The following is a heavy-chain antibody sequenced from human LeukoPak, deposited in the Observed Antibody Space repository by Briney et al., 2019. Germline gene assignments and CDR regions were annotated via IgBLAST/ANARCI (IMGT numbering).Heavy chain of an antibody. D-gene: IGHD2-21*02. CDR1: GFTFSSYG. CDR3: AKGPTAYCGGDCYLDAFDI. CDR2: IRYDGSNK. Sequence: PGGSLRLSCAASGFTFSSYGMHWVRQAPGKGLEWVAFIRYDGSNKYYADSVKGRFTISRDNSKNTLYLQMNSLRAEDTAVYYCAKGPTAYCGGDCYLDAFDIWGQGTMVTVSS. J-gene: IGHJ3*02. V-gene: IGHV3-30*02.